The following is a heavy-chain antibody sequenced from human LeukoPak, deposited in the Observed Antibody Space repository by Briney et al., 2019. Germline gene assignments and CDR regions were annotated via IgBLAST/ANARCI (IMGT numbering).Heavy chain of an antibody. V-gene: IGHV3-21*01. D-gene: IGHD5/OR15-5a*01. CDR2: ISSSGRYI. Sequence: PGGSLRLSCAASRLTFSSYNMNWVRQAPGKGLEWVSSISSSGRYIYYADSVKGRFTISRDNAKNSLYLQMNSLRAEDTAVYYCARGSVSAALDYWGQGTLVTVSS. CDR3: ARGSVSAALDY. CDR1: RLTFSSYN. J-gene: IGHJ4*02.